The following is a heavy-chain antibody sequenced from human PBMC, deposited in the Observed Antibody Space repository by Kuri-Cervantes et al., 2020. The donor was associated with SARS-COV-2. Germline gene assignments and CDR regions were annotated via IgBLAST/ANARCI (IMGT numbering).Heavy chain of an antibody. D-gene: IGHD2-2*01. CDR3: ARGYGSTFMGV. V-gene: IGHV4-61*01. J-gene: IGHJ6*03. Sequence: ESLKISCSVSGGSISSGSYYWSWIRQPPGKGLEWIGYIYYSGSTNYNPSLKSRVTISVDTSKNQFSLKLSSVTAADTAVYYCARGYGSTFMGVWGKGTTVTVSS. CDR2: IYYSGST. CDR1: GGSISSGSYY.